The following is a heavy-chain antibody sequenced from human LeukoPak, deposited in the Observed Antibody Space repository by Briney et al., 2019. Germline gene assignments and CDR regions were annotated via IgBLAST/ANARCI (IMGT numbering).Heavy chain of an antibody. V-gene: IGHV4-61*02. D-gene: IGHD5-12*01. CDR1: GGSISSGSYY. Sequence: SETLSLTCTVSGGSISSGSYYGSWIRRPAGKGLECIGRIYTSGSTNYNPSLKSRVTISLDTSKNQFSLKLSSVTAADTAVYYCARVPYSAYRNYYFDYWGQGTLVTVSS. CDR2: IYTSGST. CDR3: ARVPYSAYRNYYFDY. J-gene: IGHJ4*02.